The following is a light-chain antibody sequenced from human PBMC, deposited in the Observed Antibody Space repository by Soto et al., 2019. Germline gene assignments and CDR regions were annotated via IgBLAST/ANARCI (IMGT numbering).Light chain of an antibody. CDR2: EGS. Sequence: QSALTQPASVSGSPGQSITISCTGTSSDVGSYTLISWYQQHPGKAPKLMIYEGSKRPSGVSNRFSGSKSGNTASLTLSGLQAEDEANYYGCSYAHSSAFSVVFGGGTKRTVL. CDR3: CSYAHSSAFSVV. V-gene: IGLV2-23*03. J-gene: IGLJ2*01. CDR1: SSDVGSYTL.